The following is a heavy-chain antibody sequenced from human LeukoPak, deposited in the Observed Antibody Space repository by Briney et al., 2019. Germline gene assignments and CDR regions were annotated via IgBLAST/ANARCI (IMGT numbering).Heavy chain of an antibody. CDR1: GGSFSGYY. V-gene: IGHV4-34*01. Sequence: KSSETLSLTCAVYGGSFSGYYWSWIRQPPGKGLEWIGEINHSGSTNYNPSLKSRVTISVDTSKNQFSLKLSSVTAADTAVYYCARGRGWLQNGGKSYFDYWGQGTLVTVSS. CDR3: ARGRGWLQNGGKSYFDY. D-gene: IGHD4-23*01. CDR2: INHSGST. J-gene: IGHJ4*02.